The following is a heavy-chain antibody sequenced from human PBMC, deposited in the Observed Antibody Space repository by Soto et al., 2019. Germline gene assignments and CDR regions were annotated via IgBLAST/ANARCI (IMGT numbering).Heavy chain of an antibody. D-gene: IGHD2-15*01. Sequence: QLHLQELGPGLVKPSETPSLTCSVSGYSVSSSDYYWAWIRQPPGKGLEWIGSMFYSGLTYYNPSLKSRVTLSVDTSKNQFSVRLNSVTAADTAVYYCAPLSVSLSGPYGIHVWGQGTTVTVSS. J-gene: IGHJ6*02. CDR3: APLSVSLSGPYGIHV. CDR2: MFYSGLT. V-gene: IGHV4-39*05. CDR1: GYSVSSSDYY.